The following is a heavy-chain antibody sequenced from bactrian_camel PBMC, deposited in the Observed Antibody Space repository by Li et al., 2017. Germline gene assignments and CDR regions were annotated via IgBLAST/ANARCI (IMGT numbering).Heavy chain of an antibody. V-gene: IGHV3S1*01. CDR2: ISSGSGST. CDR3: ATDSSLIAREGCTVLGEFLGS. CDR1: GFTFGHNW. J-gene: IGHJ4*01. Sequence: QLVESGGGLVQPGGSLRLSCAASGFTFGHNWMYWVRQAPGKGLEWVSSISSGSGSTYYVDSVKGRSTISQDDAKDTLYLQMNSLKPEETAMYFCATDSSLIAREGCTVLGEFLGSWGQGTQVTVS. D-gene: IGHD6*01.